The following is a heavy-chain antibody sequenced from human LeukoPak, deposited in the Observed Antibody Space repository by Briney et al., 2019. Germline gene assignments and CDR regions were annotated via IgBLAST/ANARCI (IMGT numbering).Heavy chain of an antibody. CDR3: AKARDYVWGSYRYLDY. J-gene: IGHJ4*02. CDR2: ISGSGGST. CDR1: GFTFSSYA. D-gene: IGHD3-16*02. Sequence: GGSLRLSCAASGFTFSSYAMSWVRQAPGKGLEWVSAISGSGGSTYYADSVKGRFTISRDNSKNTLYLQMNSLRAEDTAVYYCAKARDYVWGSYRYLDYWGQGTLVTVSP. V-gene: IGHV3-23*01.